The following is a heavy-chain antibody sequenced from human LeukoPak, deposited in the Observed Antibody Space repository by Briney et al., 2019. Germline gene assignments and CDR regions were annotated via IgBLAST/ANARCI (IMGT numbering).Heavy chain of an antibody. D-gene: IGHD1-26*01. J-gene: IGHJ4*02. Sequence: GGSLRLSCAASGFTFSSYAMSWVRQAPGKGLEWVSTISGSGGSTYYADSVKGRFTISRDNSENTLHLQMNSLRAEDTAVYYCEKGQVSEGATLGFDYWGQRTLVTVSS. CDR2: ISGSGGST. CDR1: GFTFSSYA. V-gene: IGHV3-23*01. CDR3: EKGQVSEGATLGFDY.